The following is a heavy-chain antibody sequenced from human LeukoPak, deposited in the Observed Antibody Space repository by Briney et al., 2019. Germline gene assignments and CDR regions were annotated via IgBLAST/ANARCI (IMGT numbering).Heavy chain of an antibody. D-gene: IGHD3-22*01. J-gene: IGHJ1*01. CDR2: INPNSGGT. CDR3: TKRYYDSSGYYTEYFQH. Sequence: GALVNLSCKPSVYTFTRSYMHWVPQAPGQRLEWMGWINPNSGGTNYAQKFQPRITGTRAPSISPAYMELCRLTSCDTAVYSCTKRYYDSSGYYTEYFQHWGQARLVTVYS. CDR1: VYTFTRSY. V-gene: IGHV1-2*01.